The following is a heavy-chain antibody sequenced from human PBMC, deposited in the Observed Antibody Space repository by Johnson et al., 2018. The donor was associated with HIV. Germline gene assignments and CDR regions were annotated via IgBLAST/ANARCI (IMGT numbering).Heavy chain of an antibody. D-gene: IGHD6-19*01. Sequence: QVQLVESGGGVVQPGRSLRLSCAASGFIFSSYAIHWVRQAPGKGLQWVAVIGFDGTNKYYADSLQGRFTLSRDNSKNTLYLQMNSLRPEDTALYFWARERGDSSRTAFDIWGQGTMVTVSS. J-gene: IGHJ3*02. CDR1: GFIFSSYA. CDR2: IGFDGTNK. V-gene: IGHV3-30*04. CDR3: ARERGDSSRTAFDI.